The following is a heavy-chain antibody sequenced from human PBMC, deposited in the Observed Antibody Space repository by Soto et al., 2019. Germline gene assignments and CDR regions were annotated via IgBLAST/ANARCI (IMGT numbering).Heavy chain of an antibody. V-gene: IGHV4-30-2*01. CDR2: IYHSGST. Sequence: PSETLSLTCAVSGGSISSGGYSWSWIRQPPGKGLEWIGYIYHSGSTYYNPSLKSRVTISVDRSKNQFSLKLSSVTAADTAVYYCARRAGRSCVGWFDPWGQGTLVTVSS. CDR3: ARRAGRSCVGWFDP. J-gene: IGHJ5*02. CDR1: GGSISSGGYS. D-gene: IGHD2-21*01.